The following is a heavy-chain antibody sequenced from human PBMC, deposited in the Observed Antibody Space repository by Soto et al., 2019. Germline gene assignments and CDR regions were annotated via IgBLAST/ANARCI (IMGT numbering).Heavy chain of an antibody. V-gene: IGHV3-11*01. CDR3: ARDLGANYYYYYMDV. CDR1: GFTFSDYY. Sequence: PGGSLRLSCAASGFTFSDYYMSWIRQAPGKGLEWVSYISSSGSTIYYADSVKGRFTISRDNAKNSLYLQMNSLRAEDTAVYYCARDLGANYYYYYMDVWGKGTTVTVSS. CDR2: ISSSGSTI. D-gene: IGHD2-15*01. J-gene: IGHJ6*03.